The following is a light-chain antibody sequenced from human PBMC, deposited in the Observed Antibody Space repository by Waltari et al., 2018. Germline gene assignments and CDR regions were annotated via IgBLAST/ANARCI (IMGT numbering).Light chain of an antibody. Sequence: QSALTQPRSVSGSTGQSVPISRPGTSSDVGGYHSLSWYQQHPGKAPKLMIYDVTKRPSGVPDRFSGSKSGNTASLTISGLQAEDEADYYCSSYAGSYTVVFGGGTKLTVL. CDR3: SSYAGSYTVV. V-gene: IGLV2-11*01. CDR1: SSDVGGYHS. CDR2: DVT. J-gene: IGLJ2*01.